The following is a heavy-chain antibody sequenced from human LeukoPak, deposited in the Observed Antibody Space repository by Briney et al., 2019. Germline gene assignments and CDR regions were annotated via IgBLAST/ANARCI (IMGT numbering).Heavy chain of an antibody. Sequence: ASVKVSCKASGYTFTGYYMHWVRQAPGQGLEWMGWINPNSGGTNYAQKFQGRVTMTRDTSISTAYMELSRLRSDDTAVYYCARVRLGELLSYFDYWDQGTLVTVSS. V-gene: IGHV1-2*02. CDR2: INPNSGGT. CDR1: GYTFTGYY. J-gene: IGHJ4*02. D-gene: IGHD3-10*01. CDR3: ARVRLGELLSYFDY.